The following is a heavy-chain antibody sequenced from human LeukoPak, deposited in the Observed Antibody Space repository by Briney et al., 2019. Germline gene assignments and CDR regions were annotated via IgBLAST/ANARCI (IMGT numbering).Heavy chain of an antibody. V-gene: IGHV4-31*03. D-gene: IGHD5-24*01. CDR2: IYYSGST. J-gene: IGHJ4*02. CDR3: ARMKDGYSSFDY. CDR1: GGSISSGGYY. Sequence: PSETVSLTCTVSGGSISSGGYYWSWIRQHPGKGLEWIGYIYYSGSTYYNPSLKSRVTISVDTSKNQFSLKLSSVTAADTAVYYCARMKDGYSSFDYWGQGTLVTVSS.